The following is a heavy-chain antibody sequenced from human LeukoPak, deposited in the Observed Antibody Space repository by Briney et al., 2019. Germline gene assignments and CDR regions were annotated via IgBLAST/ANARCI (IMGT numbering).Heavy chain of an antibody. V-gene: IGHV3-74*01. CDR1: KFTFSSYW. CDR2: TNPDGSTT. Sequence: GGSLRLSCAASKFTFSSYWMHWVRQAPGKGLVWVSRTNPDGSTTNYADSVKGRFTISRDNAKNTLYLQMNSLKAEDTAVYYCAKGETTTDAFDMWGQGTMVTVSS. CDR3: AKGETTTDAFDM. J-gene: IGHJ3*02. D-gene: IGHD4-17*01.